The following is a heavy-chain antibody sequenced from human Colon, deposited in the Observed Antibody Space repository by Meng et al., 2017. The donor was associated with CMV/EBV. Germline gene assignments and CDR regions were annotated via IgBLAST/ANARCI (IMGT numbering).Heavy chain of an antibody. J-gene: IGHJ6*02. CDR2: ITGSGSSI. D-gene: IGHD3-3*01. V-gene: IGHV3-48*03. CDR3: ARAPLTVFGAAAQYYYHGMDV. CDR1: GFTFSDFE. Sequence: GESLKISCEGSGFTFSDFEMNWVRQVPGKGLEWVAYITGSGSSISYVDSVKGRFTISRDNAKNSLYLQMNSVRAEDTAVYYCARAPLTVFGAAAQYYYHGMDVWGQGTTVTVSS.